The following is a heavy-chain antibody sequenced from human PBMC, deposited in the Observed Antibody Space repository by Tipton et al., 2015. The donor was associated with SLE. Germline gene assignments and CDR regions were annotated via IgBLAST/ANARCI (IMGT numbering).Heavy chain of an antibody. D-gene: IGHD3-3*01. J-gene: IGHJ4*02. Sequence: TLSLTCTVSGASISSGGYYWSWIRQHPGEDLEWIGYIYNSGSAHYNASLKSRLTISVDTSKNQFSLTLSSVTAADTAVYYCASLGDRGGVVTWGQGTLVTVSS. CDR3: ASLGDRGGVVT. V-gene: IGHV4-31*03. CDR1: GASISSGGYY. CDR2: IYNSGSA.